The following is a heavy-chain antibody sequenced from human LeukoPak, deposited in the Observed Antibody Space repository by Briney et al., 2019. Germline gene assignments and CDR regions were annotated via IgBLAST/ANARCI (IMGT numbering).Heavy chain of an antibody. Sequence: SETLSLTCAVYGGSFSGYYWSWIRQPPGKGLEWIGEINHSGSTNYNPSLKSRVTISVDTSKNQLSLKLSSVTAADTAVYYCARGLVIKYYYYYYMDVWGKGTTVTVSS. V-gene: IGHV4-34*01. D-gene: IGHD3-9*01. J-gene: IGHJ6*03. CDR3: ARGLVIKYYYYYYMDV. CDR1: GGSFSGYY. CDR2: INHSGST.